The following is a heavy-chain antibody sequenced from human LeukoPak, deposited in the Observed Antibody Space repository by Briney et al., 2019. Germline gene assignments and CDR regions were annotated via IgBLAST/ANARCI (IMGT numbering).Heavy chain of an antibody. CDR2: IYHSGSA. D-gene: IGHD4-11*01. CDR3: ARVGHLTNNWFDP. CDR1: GGSVSSGGYH. J-gene: IGHJ5*02. V-gene: IGHV4-61*03. Sequence: SETLSLTCSVSGGSVSSGGYHWSWIRQPPGKGLEWIGYIYHSGSANYNPSLKSRVTISVDTSENHFSLNLSSVTAADTAVYYCARVGHLTNNWFDPWGQGSLVSVSS.